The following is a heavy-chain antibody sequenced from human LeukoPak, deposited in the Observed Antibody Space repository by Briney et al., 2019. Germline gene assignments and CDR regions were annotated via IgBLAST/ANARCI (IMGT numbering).Heavy chain of an antibody. CDR3: AKAKQQGLVPYFDY. Sequence: GGSLRLSCAASGFTFSRYGMHGVRQAPGKGLEWVAVISYDGSNKYYADSVKGRFTISRDNSKNTLYLQMNSLRAEDTAVYYCAKAKQQGLVPYFDYWGQGTLVTVSS. D-gene: IGHD6-19*01. J-gene: IGHJ4*02. CDR2: ISYDGSNK. V-gene: IGHV3-30*18. CDR1: GFTFSRYG.